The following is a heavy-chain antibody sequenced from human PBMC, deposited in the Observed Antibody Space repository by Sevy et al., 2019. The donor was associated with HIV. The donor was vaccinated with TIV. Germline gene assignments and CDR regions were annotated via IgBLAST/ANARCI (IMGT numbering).Heavy chain of an antibody. CDR1: GDSISSFY. CDR2: IYFGGSP. CDR3: ATAYKWNDAMHT. D-gene: IGHD1-1*01. J-gene: IGHJ4*02. Sequence: SETLSLTCTVSGDSISSFYWSWVRQPAGKGLEWPGRIYFGGSPNYNPSLKSRVTMSLDTSENQVSLKVSSVTAADTAVYYCATAYKWNDAMHTWGQGTLVTVSS. V-gene: IGHV4-4*07.